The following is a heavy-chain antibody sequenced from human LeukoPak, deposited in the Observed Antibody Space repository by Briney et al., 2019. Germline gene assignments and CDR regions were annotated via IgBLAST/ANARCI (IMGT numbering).Heavy chain of an antibody. CDR1: GYTFSAYA. CDR3: ARDFGQQLVLDDY. Sequence: ASVKVSCKASGYTFSAYAMNWVRQAPGQGLEWMGIINPSGGSTSYAQKLQGRVIMTRDTSTSTVYMELSSLRSEDTAVYYCARDFGQQLVLDDYWGQGTLVTVSS. D-gene: IGHD6-13*01. J-gene: IGHJ4*02. V-gene: IGHV1-46*01. CDR2: INPSGGST.